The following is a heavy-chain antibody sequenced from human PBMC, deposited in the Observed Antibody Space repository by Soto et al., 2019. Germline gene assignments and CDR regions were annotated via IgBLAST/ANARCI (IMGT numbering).Heavy chain of an antibody. D-gene: IGHD2-15*01. Sequence: GSLRLSCAASGFTVSSNYMSWVRQAPGKGLEWVSVIYSGGSTYYADSVEGRFTLSRDNSKNTLYLQMNSLRAEDTAVYYCARGRYCSGGRCIGAFDIWGQGTMVTVSS. CDR3: ARGRYCSGGRCIGAFDI. V-gene: IGHV3-66*01. CDR1: GFTVSSNY. CDR2: IYSGGST. J-gene: IGHJ3*02.